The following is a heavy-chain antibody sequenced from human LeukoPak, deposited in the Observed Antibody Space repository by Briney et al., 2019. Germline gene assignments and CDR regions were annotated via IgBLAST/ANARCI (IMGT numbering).Heavy chain of an antibody. D-gene: IGHD6-19*01. V-gene: IGHV3-30*18. Sequence: GGSLRLSCAASGFTFSSCGMHWVRQAPGKGLEWVAVISYDGSNKYYADSVKGRFTISRDNSKNTLYLQMSSLRAEDTAVYYCAKDPHSSGWYYYYGMDVWGKGTTVTVSS. CDR2: ISYDGSNK. CDR1: GFTFSSCG. CDR3: AKDPHSSGWYYYYGMDV. J-gene: IGHJ6*04.